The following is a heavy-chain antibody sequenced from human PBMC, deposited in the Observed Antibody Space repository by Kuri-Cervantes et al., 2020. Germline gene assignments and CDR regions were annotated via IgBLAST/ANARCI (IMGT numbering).Heavy chain of an antibody. J-gene: IGHJ4*02. D-gene: IGHD2-2*01. CDR2: ICYSGST. V-gene: IGHV4-59*01. Sequence: SETLSLTCTVSGGSISSYNWSWIRQPPGKGLEWIGYICYSGSTNDNPSLKSRVTISVDTSKKQFSLRLSSVTAADTAVYYCARGIVVIPAAPGLFFDSWGQGTLVTVSS. CDR3: ARGIVVIPAAPGLFFDS. CDR1: GGSISSYN.